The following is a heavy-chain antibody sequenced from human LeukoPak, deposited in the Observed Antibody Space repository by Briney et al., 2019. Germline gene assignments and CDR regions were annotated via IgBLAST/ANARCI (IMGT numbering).Heavy chain of an antibody. D-gene: IGHD6-19*01. CDR3: ARAGLYYYYMDV. Sequence: ASVRVSCKASRYTFTSYDINWVRQATGQGLEWMGWMNPNSGNTGYAQKFQGRVTMTRNTSISTAYMELSSLRSEDTAVYYCARAGLYYYYMDVWGKGTTVTVSS. J-gene: IGHJ6*03. CDR1: RYTFTSYD. V-gene: IGHV1-8*01. CDR2: MNPNSGNT.